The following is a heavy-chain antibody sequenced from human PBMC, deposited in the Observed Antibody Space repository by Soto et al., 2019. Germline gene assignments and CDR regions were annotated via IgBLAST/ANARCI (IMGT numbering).Heavy chain of an antibody. CDR2: ISGSGGST. J-gene: IGHJ6*03. CDR1: GFTFSSYA. D-gene: IGHD2-21*02. Sequence: EVQLLESGGGLVQPGGSLRLSCAASGFTFSSYAMSWVRQAPGKGLEWVSAISGSGGSTYYADSVKGRFTIARDNPKNRLYLQMTSLRAEDTAVYYCAKEVTHYMDVWGKGTTVTVSS. CDR3: AKEVTHYMDV. V-gene: IGHV3-23*01.